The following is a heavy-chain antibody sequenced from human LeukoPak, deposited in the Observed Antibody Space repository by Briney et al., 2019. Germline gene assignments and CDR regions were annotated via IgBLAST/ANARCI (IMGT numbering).Heavy chain of an antibody. V-gene: IGHV3-23*01. Sequence: PGGSLRLSCAASGVTISSYEMNWVRQAPGKGLEWVSAISGSGGTTYYADSVKGRFTISRDSSKNTLFLQMNSLRAEDAAVYYCATRTHGRNNQFDSWGQGTLVTVSS. J-gene: IGHJ4*02. CDR1: GVTISSYE. CDR3: ATRTHGRNNQFDS. CDR2: ISGSGGTT. D-gene: IGHD1/OR15-1a*01.